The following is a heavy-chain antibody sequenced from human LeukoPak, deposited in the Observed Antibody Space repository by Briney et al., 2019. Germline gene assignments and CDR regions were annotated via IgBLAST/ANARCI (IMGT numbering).Heavy chain of an antibody. J-gene: IGHJ5*02. CDR1: GFTFNRYN. V-gene: IGHV3-21*01. Sequence: GGSLRLSCAASGFTFNRYNMNWVRRAPGKGLELVSSISISSSYIYYSDSVRSRFTISRDNAKNSLYLQMNSLRAEDTAVYSGARGADGVSSNSRGWFDPWGQGTLVTVSS. CDR2: ISISSSYI. D-gene: IGHD2-15*01. CDR3: ARGADGVSSNSRGWFDP.